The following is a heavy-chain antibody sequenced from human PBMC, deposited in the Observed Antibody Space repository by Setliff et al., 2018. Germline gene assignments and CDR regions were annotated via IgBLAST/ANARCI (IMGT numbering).Heavy chain of an antibody. CDR2: THTDGITI. CDR1: GFTFRTYE. CDR3: ARRLPYFGMDV. Sequence: PGESLRLSCEASGFTFRTYEMIWVRQAPGKGLERVSKTHTDGITIYSDSVRGRFTISRDSAKNSLHLQMTSLSAEDTAVYYCARRLPYFGMDVWGQGTTVTVSS. J-gene: IGHJ6*02. D-gene: IGHD2-15*01. V-gene: IGHV3-48*03.